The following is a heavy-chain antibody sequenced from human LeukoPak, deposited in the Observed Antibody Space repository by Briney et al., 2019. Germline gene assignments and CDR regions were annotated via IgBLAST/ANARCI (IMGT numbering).Heavy chain of an antibody. V-gene: IGHV3-33*01. D-gene: IGHD6-13*01. CDR3: ARDAWPYGSSWSDY. CDR2: IWYDGGNK. CDR1: GFTFSSYG. J-gene: IGHJ4*02. Sequence: PGGSLRLSCAASGFTFSSYGMHWVRQAPGKGLEWVAFIWYDGGNKYYADSVRGRFTISRDNSKNTLYLQMNSLRAEDTAVYYCARDAWPYGSSWSDYWGQGTLVTVSS.